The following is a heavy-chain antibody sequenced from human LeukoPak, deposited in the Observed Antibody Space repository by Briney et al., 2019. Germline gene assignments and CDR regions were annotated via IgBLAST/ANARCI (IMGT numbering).Heavy chain of an antibody. Sequence: GGSLRLSCAASGFTFSSYAMHWVRQAPGKGLEWVGRIRNKANSYTTEYAASVKGSFTISRDDSKNSLYLQMNSLKTEDTAVYYCVAMLRGVGYWGQGTLVTVSS. CDR2: IRNKANSYTT. J-gene: IGHJ4*02. CDR1: GFTFSSYA. D-gene: IGHD3-10*01. V-gene: IGHV3-72*01. CDR3: VAMLRGVGY.